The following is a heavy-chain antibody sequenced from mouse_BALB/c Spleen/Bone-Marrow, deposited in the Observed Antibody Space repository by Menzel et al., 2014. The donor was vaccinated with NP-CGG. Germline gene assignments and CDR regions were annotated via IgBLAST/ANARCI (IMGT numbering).Heavy chain of an antibody. V-gene: IGHV4-1*02. J-gene: IGHJ2*01. Sequence: EVHLVESGGGLVQPGGSLKLSCAASGFDFSRYWMSWVRQAAGKGLEWIGEINPDSSTINYTPSLKDKFIISRDNAKNTPYLQMSKVRSEDTALYYCARQGYYGKGDYWGQGTTLTVSS. D-gene: IGHD2-1*01. CDR3: ARQGYYGKGDY. CDR1: GFDFSRYW. CDR2: INPDSSTI.